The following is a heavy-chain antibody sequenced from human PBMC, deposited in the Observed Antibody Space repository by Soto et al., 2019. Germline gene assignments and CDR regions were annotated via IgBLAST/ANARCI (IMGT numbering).Heavy chain of an antibody. CDR1: GYPFTTYY. CDR2: IDPRSGGT. J-gene: IGHJ4*02. Sequence: HVQLVQSGTEVKKPGASVRVSCMVSGYPFTTYYIHWVRQAPGQGLEWMGWIDPRSGGTVYEQKFKGRVPMTRDTSISTVYMDLSGLTSDDTALYYCATDDYGIFPYWGQGSLVTVSS. V-gene: IGHV1-2*02. D-gene: IGHD3-10*01. CDR3: ATDDYGIFPY.